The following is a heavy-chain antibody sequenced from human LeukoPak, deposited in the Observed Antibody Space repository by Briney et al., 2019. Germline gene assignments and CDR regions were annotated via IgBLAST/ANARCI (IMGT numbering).Heavy chain of an antibody. D-gene: IGHD6-13*01. V-gene: IGHV3-11*05. CDR2: ITSSRSYT. J-gene: IGHJ4*02. Sequence: GGSLRLSCAASGFTFSDYYMTWVRQAPGKGLEWVSYITSSRSYTTYADSVKGRFTISRDNAKNSLDLEMNSLRAEDTAVYYCARAGGVYNSSWYQFDYWGQGTLVIVSS. CDR1: GFTFSDYY. CDR3: ARAGGVYNSSWYQFDY.